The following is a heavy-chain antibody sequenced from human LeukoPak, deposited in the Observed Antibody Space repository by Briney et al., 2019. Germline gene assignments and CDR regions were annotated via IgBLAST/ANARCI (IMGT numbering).Heavy chain of an antibody. J-gene: IGHJ3*02. CDR3: ARHCDSSGLGAFDI. V-gene: IGHV4-39*07. D-gene: IGHD6-19*01. CDR1: GGSISSSSYY. CDR2: IYYSGST. Sequence: SETLSLTCTVSGGSISSSSYYWGWIRQPPGKGLEWIGSIYYSGSTYYNPSLKSRVTISVDTSKNQFSLKLSSVTAADTAVYYCARHCDSSGLGAFDIWGQGTMVTVSS.